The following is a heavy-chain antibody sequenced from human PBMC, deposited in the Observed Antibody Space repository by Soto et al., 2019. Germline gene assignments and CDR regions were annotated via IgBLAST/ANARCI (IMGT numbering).Heavy chain of an antibody. V-gene: IGHV1-3*01. J-gene: IGHJ4*02. Sequence: ASVKVSCKASGYTFTSYGMHWVRQAPGQKLEKMGWINAGNGNTKYSQKFQGRVTITRDTSASTAYMELSSLRSEDTAVYYCARDVQYSSSPTLFDYWGQGTLVTVSS. D-gene: IGHD6-13*01. CDR1: GYTFTSYG. CDR3: ARDVQYSSSPTLFDY. CDR2: INAGNGNT.